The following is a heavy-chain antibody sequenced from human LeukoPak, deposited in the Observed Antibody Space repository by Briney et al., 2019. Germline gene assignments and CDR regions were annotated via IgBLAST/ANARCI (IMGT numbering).Heavy chain of an antibody. J-gene: IGHJ4*02. V-gene: IGHV3-7*01. Sequence: PGGSLRLSCVASGFTFSNYWMTWVHQAPGKGLEWVANIKEDGSEKNYADSVKGRFTISRDNAKNSLYLQMNSLRGEDTAVYYCARARYSDFWGQGTLVTVSS. CDR2: IKEDGSEK. CDR3: ARARYSDF. CDR1: GFTFSNYW.